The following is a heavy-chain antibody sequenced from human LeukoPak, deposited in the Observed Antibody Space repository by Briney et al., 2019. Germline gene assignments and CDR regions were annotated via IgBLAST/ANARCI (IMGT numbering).Heavy chain of an antibody. CDR2: ISSNGGST. CDR3: ARGGRADASGWYFWFDP. CDR1: GFTLSSYA. V-gene: IGHV3-64*01. J-gene: IGHJ5*02. Sequence: PGGSLRLSCAASGFTLSSYAMHWLRQPPAKGLEYVSAISSNGGSTYYPNFVKGRFIISRDNSKNTLYLQMGSLRAEDMAVYHCARGGRADASGWYFWFDPWGQGTLVTVSS. D-gene: IGHD6-19*01.